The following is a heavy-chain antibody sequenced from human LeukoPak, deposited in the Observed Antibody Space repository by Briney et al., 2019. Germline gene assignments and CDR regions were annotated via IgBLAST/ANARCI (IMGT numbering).Heavy chain of an antibody. J-gene: IGHJ4*02. CDR2: ISSNGIST. Sequence: GGSLRLSCSASGFTFSRYAIHWVRQAPGKGLEDVSAISSNGISTYYADSVKGRFTISRDNSKNTLYLQMNSLRAEDTAVYYCAREHDYWGQGTLVTVSS. V-gene: IGHV3-64*04. CDR3: AREHDY. CDR1: GFTFSRYA.